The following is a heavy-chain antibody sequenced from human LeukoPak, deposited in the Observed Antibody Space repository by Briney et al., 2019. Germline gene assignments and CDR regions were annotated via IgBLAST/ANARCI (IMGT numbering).Heavy chain of an antibody. CDR1: GYTFTSYD. Sequence: GASVKVSCKASGYTFTSYDINWVRQAPGQGLGWMGWMNPNSGNTVYAQKFQGRVTMTRNTSISTAHMELSSLTSEDTAVYYCARDRGQLWLCDWGQGTLVTVSS. J-gene: IGHJ4*02. CDR3: ARDRGQLWLCD. V-gene: IGHV1-8*01. D-gene: IGHD5-18*01. CDR2: MNPNSGNT.